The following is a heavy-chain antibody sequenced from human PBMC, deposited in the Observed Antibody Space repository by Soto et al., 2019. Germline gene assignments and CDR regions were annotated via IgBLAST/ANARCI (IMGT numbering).Heavy chain of an antibody. J-gene: IGHJ4*02. Sequence: QVQLVQSGAEVKKPGSSVKVSCKASGGTFSSYAISWVRQAPGQGLEWMGGIIPIFGTANYAQKFQGGVTITADESTSTAYMELSSMRSEDTAVYYCASSFYGEAVAGTTFDYWGQGTLVTVSS. V-gene: IGHV1-69*01. CDR3: ASSFYGEAVAGTTFDY. D-gene: IGHD6-19*01. CDR1: GGTFSSYA. CDR2: IIPIFGTA.